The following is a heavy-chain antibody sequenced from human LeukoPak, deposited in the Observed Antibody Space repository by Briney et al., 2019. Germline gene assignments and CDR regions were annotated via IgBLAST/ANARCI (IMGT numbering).Heavy chain of an antibody. CDR3: ARDLQPTMIVAGDAFDI. CDR1: GGTFSSYA. Sequence: ASVKVSCKASGGTFSSYAISWVRQAPGQGPEWMGGIIPIFGTANYAQKFQGRVTITADESTSTAYMELSSLRSEDTAVYYCARDLQPTMIVAGDAFDIWGQGTMVTVSS. D-gene: IGHD3-22*01. CDR2: IIPIFGTA. J-gene: IGHJ3*02. V-gene: IGHV1-69*13.